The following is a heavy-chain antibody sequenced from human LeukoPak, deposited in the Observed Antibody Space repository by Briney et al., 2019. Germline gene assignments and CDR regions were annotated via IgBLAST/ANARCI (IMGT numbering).Heavy chain of an antibody. Sequence: PGGSLRLSCAASGFTFSSYSMNWVRQAPGKGLEWVSSISSSSSYIYYADSVKGRFTISRDNAKNSLYLQMNSLRAEDTAVYYCAAPNVAAADYWGQGTLVTVSS. D-gene: IGHD6-13*01. CDR1: GFTFSSYS. CDR2: ISSSSSYI. CDR3: AAPNVAAADY. V-gene: IGHV3-21*01. J-gene: IGHJ4*02.